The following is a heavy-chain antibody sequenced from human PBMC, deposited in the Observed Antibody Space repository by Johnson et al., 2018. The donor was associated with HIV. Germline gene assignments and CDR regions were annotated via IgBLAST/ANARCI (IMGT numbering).Heavy chain of an antibody. Sequence: VQLVESGGGLVQPGGSLRLSCAASGFTVSSDYMSWVRQAPGKGLEWVSIIYPGGSTYYTDAVKGRFTISRDNSDNTLFLQMNSLRAEDTAVYYCARGRYTTAEWDDAFDIWGQGTMVTVSS. D-gene: IGHD1-26*01. CDR3: ARGRYTTAEWDDAFDI. V-gene: IGHV3-66*01. CDR2: IYPGGST. CDR1: GFTVSSDY. J-gene: IGHJ3*02.